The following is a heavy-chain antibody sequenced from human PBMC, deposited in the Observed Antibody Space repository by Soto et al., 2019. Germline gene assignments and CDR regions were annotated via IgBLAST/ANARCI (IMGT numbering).Heavy chain of an antibody. J-gene: IGHJ6*02. V-gene: IGHV1-18*01. CDR3: ARAEYYYDSSGYYYRFGGLDV. CDR1: GYTFTSYG. Sequence: QVQLVQSGAEVKKPGASVKVSCKASGYTFTSYGISWVRQAPGQGLEWMGWISAYNGNTNYAQKLQGRVTMTTDTSTSTAYMELRNLRSDDPAVYYCARAEYYYDSSGYYYRFGGLDVWGQGTTVTVSS. D-gene: IGHD3-22*01. CDR2: ISAYNGNT.